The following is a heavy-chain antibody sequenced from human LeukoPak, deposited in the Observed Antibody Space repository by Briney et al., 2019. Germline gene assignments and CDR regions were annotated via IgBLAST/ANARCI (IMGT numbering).Heavy chain of an antibody. V-gene: IGHV1-2*02. J-gene: IGHJ3*02. CDR3: ARRYSSGWYDAFDI. CDR1: GYTFTDYY. D-gene: IGHD6-19*01. Sequence: ASVKDSCKASGYTFTDYYMHWVRPAPGQGREWMGWINPNSGDTNYAQKFQGRVTMTRHTSISTAYMELSRLRSDDTAVYYCARRYSSGWYDAFDIWGQGTMVTVSS. CDR2: INPNSGDT.